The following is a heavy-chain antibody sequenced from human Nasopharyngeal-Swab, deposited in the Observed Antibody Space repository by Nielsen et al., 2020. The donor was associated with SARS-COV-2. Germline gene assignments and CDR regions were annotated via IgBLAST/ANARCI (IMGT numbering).Heavy chain of an antibody. D-gene: IGHD1-14*01. J-gene: IGHJ4*02. CDR2: ISYDGSNK. CDR1: GFTFSSYA. Sequence: GGSLRLSCAASGFTFSSYAMHWVRQAPGKGLEWAALISYDGSNKYYADSVKGRFTISRDNSKNTPYLQLNSLRTEDTAVYYCARETKWYLDQWGQGTLVTVSS. V-gene: IGHV3-30*04. CDR3: ARETKWYLDQ.